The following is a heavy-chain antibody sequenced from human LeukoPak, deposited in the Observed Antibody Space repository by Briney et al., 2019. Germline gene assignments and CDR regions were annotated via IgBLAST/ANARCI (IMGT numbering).Heavy chain of an antibody. V-gene: IGHV4-59*01. D-gene: IGHD6-13*01. J-gene: IGHJ4*02. CDR1: GGSISSYY. Sequence: SETLSLTCTVSGGSISSYYWSWIRQPPGKGLERIGYIYYSGSTYYNPSLKSRVTISVDTSKNQFSLKLSSLTAADTAVYYCARGTYGSSWQLEHFDYWGQGTLVTVSS. CDR3: ARGTYGSSWQLEHFDY. CDR2: IYYSGST.